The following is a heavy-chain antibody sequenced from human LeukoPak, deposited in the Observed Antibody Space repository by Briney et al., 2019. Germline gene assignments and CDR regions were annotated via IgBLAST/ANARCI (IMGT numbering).Heavy chain of an antibody. J-gene: IGHJ5*02. D-gene: IGHD2-2*01. V-gene: IGHV4-34*01. CDR2: INHSGSI. Sequence: SETLSLTCAVYGGSFSGYYWSWIRQPPGKGLEWIGEINHSGSINYNPSLKSRVTISVDTSKNQFSLKLSSVTAADTAVYYCARGRRDYCSSTSCQGGWFDPWGQGTLVTVSS. CDR1: GGSFSGYY. CDR3: ARGRRDYCSSTSCQGGWFDP.